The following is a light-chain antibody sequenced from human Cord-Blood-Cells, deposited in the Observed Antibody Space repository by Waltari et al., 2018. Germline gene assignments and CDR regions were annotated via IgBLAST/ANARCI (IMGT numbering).Light chain of an antibody. CDR2: WAS. Sequence: DIVMTQSPDSLAVSLGARVTINCKYSQSVLYSSNNKNYLAWYQQKPGQPTKLLIYWASTRESGVPDRFSGSGSGTDFTLTISSLQAEDVAVYYCQQYYSTPRTFGQGTKVEIK. CDR3: QQYYSTPRT. CDR1: QSVLYSSNNKNY. J-gene: IGKJ1*01. V-gene: IGKV4-1*01.